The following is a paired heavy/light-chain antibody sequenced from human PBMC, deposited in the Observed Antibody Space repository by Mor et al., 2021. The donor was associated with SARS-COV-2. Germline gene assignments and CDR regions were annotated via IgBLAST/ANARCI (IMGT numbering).Heavy chain of an antibody. Sequence: QVQLVESGGGVVQPGRSLRLSCAASGFTFSNYVMHWVRQAPGKGLEWVAVISYDGTKKYYGDSVKGRFTISRDNSKNTLYMQMNSLRAEDTAVYYCAKGVVVPDAFDYWGQGTLVTVSS. J-gene: IGHJ4*02. CDR2: ISYDGTKK. CDR3: AKGVVVPDAFDY. V-gene: IGHV3-30*18. CDR1: GFTFSNYV. D-gene: IGHD2-2*01.
Light chain of an antibody. CDR2: GKD. V-gene: IGLV3-19*01. CDR3: NSRDNNGYHRV. Sequence: SSELTQDPAVSVALGQTVRITCQGDSLRSYYASWYQQKPGQAPVLVIYGKDNRPSGIPDRFSASSSGNTASLTIAGAQAEDEADYYCNSRDNNGYHRVFGGGTKLTVL. CDR1: SLRSYY. J-gene: IGLJ2*01.